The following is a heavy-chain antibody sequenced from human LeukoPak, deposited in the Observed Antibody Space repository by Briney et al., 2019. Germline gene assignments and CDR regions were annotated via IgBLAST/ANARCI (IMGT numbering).Heavy chain of an antibody. CDR1: GFTFSSYG. J-gene: IGHJ4*02. D-gene: IGHD3-22*01. Sequence: GGSLRLSCAASGFTFSSYGMHWVRQAPGKGLEWVAVISYDGSNKYYADSVKGRFTISRDNSKNTLYLQMNSLRAEDTAVYYCAKDLVPYYYDSSGYYPFDYWGQGTLVTVSS. CDR2: ISYDGSNK. V-gene: IGHV3-30*18. CDR3: AKDLVPYYYDSSGYYPFDY.